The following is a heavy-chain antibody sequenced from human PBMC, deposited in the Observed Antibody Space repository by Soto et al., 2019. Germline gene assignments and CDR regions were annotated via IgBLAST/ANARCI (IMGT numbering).Heavy chain of an antibody. D-gene: IGHD3-3*01. CDR1: GGSISSYY. Sequence: QVQLQESGPGLVKPSETLSLTCTVSGGSISSYYWSWIRQPPGKGLEWIGYIYYSGSTNYNPSLKSRVTISVDTSKNQFSLKLSSVTAADTAVYYCARTYLGSRSGYYIWFDPWGQGTLVTVSS. V-gene: IGHV4-59*08. CDR2: IYYSGST. CDR3: ARTYLGSRSGYYIWFDP. J-gene: IGHJ5*02.